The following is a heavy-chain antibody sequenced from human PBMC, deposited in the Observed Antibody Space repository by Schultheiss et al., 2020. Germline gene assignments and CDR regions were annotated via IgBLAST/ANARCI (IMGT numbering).Heavy chain of an antibody. D-gene: IGHD3-22*01. V-gene: IGHV4-30-2*01. CDR2: IYHSGST. CDR1: GYSISSGYS. J-gene: IGHJ4*02. Sequence: SQTLSLTCAVSGYSISSGYSWSWIRQPPGKGLEWIGYIYHSGSTYYNPSLKSRVTISVDRSKNQFSLKLSSVTAADTAVYYCARGRTDDSSGYSFDYWGQGTLVTVSS. CDR3: ARGRTDDSSGYSFDY.